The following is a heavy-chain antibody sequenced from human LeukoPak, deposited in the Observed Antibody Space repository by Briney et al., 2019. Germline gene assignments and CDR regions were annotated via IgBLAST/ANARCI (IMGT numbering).Heavy chain of an antibody. CDR2: ISAYNGNT. V-gene: IGHV1-18*01. Sequence: GGSLRLSCAASGFTFTSYGISWVRQAPGQGLEWMGWISAYNGNTNYAQKLQGRVTMTTDTSTSTAYMELRSLRSDDTAVYYCARDQTAGYYYDSSGYYYVNYFDYWGQGTLVTVSS. CDR3: ARDQTAGYYYDSSGYYYVNYFDY. D-gene: IGHD3-22*01. J-gene: IGHJ4*02. CDR1: GFTFTSYG.